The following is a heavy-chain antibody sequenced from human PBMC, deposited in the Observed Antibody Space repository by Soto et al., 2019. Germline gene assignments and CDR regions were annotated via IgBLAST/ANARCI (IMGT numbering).Heavy chain of an antibody. CDR1: GDSISTDY. V-gene: IGHV4-59*08. CDR3: ARVSGSYYYVMDV. CDR2: IYYGGST. J-gene: IGHJ6*02. Sequence: SETLSLTCTVSGDSISTDYWSWIRPPPGKGLEWIGVIYYGGSTNYNPSLKSRVTISVDKPKNQFSLKLSSVTAADTAVYYCARVSGSYYYVMDVWSQGITVTVSS. D-gene: IGHD1-26*01.